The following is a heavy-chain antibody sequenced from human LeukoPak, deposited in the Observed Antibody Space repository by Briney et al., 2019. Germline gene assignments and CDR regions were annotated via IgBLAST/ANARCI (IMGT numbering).Heavy chain of an antibody. D-gene: IGHD2-21*02. CDR1: GGSFSDYF. CDR3: ARFSRITWGDWGDAFDI. J-gene: IGHJ3*02. Sequence: SETLSLTCSVYGGSFSDYFWSWIRQSPGKGLEWIGEIDDGGNTNYNPSLMSRVIVSMEKSKKQFSLVMRSVAAADAAVYYCARFSRITWGDWGDAFDIWGQGTTVIVSS. V-gene: IGHV4-34*01. CDR2: IDDGGNT.